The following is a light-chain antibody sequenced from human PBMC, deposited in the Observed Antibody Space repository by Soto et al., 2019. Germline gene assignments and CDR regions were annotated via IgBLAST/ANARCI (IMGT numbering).Light chain of an antibody. V-gene: IGKV3-20*01. Sequence: EIVLTQSPGTLSLXPGERATLSCRASQSVSSSYLAWYQQKPGQAPRLLIYGASSRATGIPDRFSGSGSGTDFTLTISRLEPEDFAVYYCQQYGSSPFGGGTNVDIK. J-gene: IGKJ4*01. CDR2: GAS. CDR1: QSVSSSY. CDR3: QQYGSSP.